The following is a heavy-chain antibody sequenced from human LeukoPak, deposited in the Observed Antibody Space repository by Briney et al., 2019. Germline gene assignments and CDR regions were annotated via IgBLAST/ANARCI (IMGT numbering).Heavy chain of an antibody. V-gene: IGHV4-39*07. CDR3: ARATWYYYYYMDV. CDR2: IYYSGST. J-gene: IGHJ6*03. Sequence: SETLSLTCTVSGGSNSSSSYYWGWIRQPPGKGLEWIGSIYYSGSTYYNPSLKSRVTISVDTSKNQFSLKLSSVTAADTAVYYCARATWYYYYYMDVWGKGTTVTISS. D-gene: IGHD4-11*01. CDR1: GGSNSSSSYY.